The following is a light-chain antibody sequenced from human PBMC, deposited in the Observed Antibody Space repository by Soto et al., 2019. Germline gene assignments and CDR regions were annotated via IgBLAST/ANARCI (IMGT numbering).Light chain of an antibody. CDR2: GAS. Sequence: EIVLTQSPGTLSLSPGERATLSCRASQSVSSSSLAWYQQKPGQAPRLLIYGASSRATGIPDRFSGSGSGTDFTLTISSLEPEDFAVYYCQQYGSSRTFGQGTKVEVK. V-gene: IGKV3-20*01. J-gene: IGKJ1*01. CDR3: QQYGSSRT. CDR1: QSVSSSS.